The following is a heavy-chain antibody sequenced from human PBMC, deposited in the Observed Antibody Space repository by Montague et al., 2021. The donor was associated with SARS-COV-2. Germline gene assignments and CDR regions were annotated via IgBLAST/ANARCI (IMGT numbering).Heavy chain of an antibody. CDR2: LSYNGSNT. J-gene: IGHJ4*02. D-gene: IGHD2/OR15-2a*01. V-gene: IGHV3-30*04. CDR1: GFTFSSYA. CDR3: VRDHAQFSSEQYRLDY. Sequence: SLSLSCAASGFTFSSYAMHWVRQAPGKGLEWVSFLSYNGSNTSYADSVKGRFTISRDNSKNTLYLQINSLRLEDTAVYYCVRDHAQFSSEQYRLDYWGQGTLVTVSS.